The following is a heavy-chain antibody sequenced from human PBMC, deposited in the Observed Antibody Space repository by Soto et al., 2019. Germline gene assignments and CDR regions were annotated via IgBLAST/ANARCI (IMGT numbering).Heavy chain of an antibody. CDR3: ARDLITIFGVVNWFDP. D-gene: IGHD3-3*01. Sequence: QVQLVESGGGVVQPGRSLRLSWAASGFTFSSYGMHWVRQAPGKGLEWVAVIWYDGSNKYYADSVKGRFTISRDNSKNTLYLQMNSLRAEDTAVYYCARDLITIFGVVNWFDPWGQGTLVTVSS. V-gene: IGHV3-33*01. CDR1: GFTFSSYG. J-gene: IGHJ5*02. CDR2: IWYDGSNK.